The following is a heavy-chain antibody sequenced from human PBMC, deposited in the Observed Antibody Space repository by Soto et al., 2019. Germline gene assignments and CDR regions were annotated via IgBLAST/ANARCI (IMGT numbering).Heavy chain of an antibody. J-gene: IGHJ4*02. D-gene: IGHD3-10*01. CDR2: IIPFLGKI. CDR1: GSIFITYG. V-gene: IGHV1-69*06. Sequence: QVQLVQSGAEMKMPGSSGKVSCKTSGSIFITYGISWGRQAPGQGLEWMGGIIPFLGKINHAQIFQDRVTITADKATSTVYLELTDLISNDTAVYYCARETAHRGASGRPLLPENFDSWGQGTLVTVSS. CDR3: ARETAHRGASGRPLLPENFDS.